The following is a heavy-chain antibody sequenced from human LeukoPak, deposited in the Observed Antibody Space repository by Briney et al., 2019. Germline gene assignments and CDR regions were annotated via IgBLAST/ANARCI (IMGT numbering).Heavy chain of an antibody. CDR1: GYTFTGYY. V-gene: IGHV1-2*02. D-gene: IGHD1-1*01. CDR2: INPNSGGT. J-gene: IGHJ4*02. CDR3: AREELERPFDY. Sequence: ASVKVSCNASGYTFTGYYMHWVRQAPGQGLEWMGWINPNSGGTNYAQKFQGRVTMTRDTSISTACMELSRLRSDDTAVYYCAREELERPFDYWGQGTLVTVSS.